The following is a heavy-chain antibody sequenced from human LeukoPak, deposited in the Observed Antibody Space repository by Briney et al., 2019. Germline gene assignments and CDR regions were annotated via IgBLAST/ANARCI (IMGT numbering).Heavy chain of an antibody. V-gene: IGHV4-38-2*02. D-gene: IGHD6-13*01. CDR2: IDHSGST. CDR3: ARSIAAAGTRAKKGLDY. CDR1: GYSISSGYY. J-gene: IGHJ4*02. Sequence: SDTLSLTCSVSGYSISSGYYWGWIRQPPGKGLEWIGEIDHSGSTNYNPSLKSRVTISVDTSKNQFSLKLSSVTAADTAVYYCARSIAAAGTRAKKGLDYWGQGTLVTVSS.